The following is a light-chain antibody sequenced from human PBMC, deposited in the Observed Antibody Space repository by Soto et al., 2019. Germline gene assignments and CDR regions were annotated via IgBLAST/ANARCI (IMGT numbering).Light chain of an antibody. Sequence: QSVLTQPASVSGSPGQSITISCTGTSSDVGGYNFVSWYQQYPDEAPRLMIFEVSSRPSGVSNRFSGSKSGNTASLTISALQAEDEADYFCNSYTSSTSRPYVFGTGTKVTVL. CDR1: SSDVGGYNF. CDR3: NSYTSSTSRPYV. J-gene: IGLJ1*01. CDR2: EVS. V-gene: IGLV2-14*01.